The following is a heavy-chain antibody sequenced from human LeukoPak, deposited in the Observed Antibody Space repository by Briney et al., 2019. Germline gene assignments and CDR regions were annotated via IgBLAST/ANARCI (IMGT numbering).Heavy chain of an antibody. CDR1: GHTFTSYG. D-gene: IGHD3-10*01. CDR2: ISAYNGNT. J-gene: IGHJ4*02. V-gene: IGHV1-18*01. Sequence: ASVKVSCKASGHTFTSYGISWVRQAPGQGLEWMGWISAYNGNTNYAQKLQGRVTMTTDTSTSTAYMELRSLRSDDTAVYYCARDPTTMVRGATDYWGQGTLVTVSS. CDR3: ARDPTTMVRGATDY.